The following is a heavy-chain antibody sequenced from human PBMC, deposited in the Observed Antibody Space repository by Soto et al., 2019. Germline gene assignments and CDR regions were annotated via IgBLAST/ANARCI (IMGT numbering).Heavy chain of an antibody. CDR1: GGTFSSYA. CDR2: IIPIFGTA. CDR3: ARVKDFWSGYWYYFDY. D-gene: IGHD3-3*01. V-gene: IGHV1-69*13. J-gene: IGHJ4*02. Sequence: SVKVSFKASGGTFSSYAISWVRQAPGQGLEWMGGIIPIFGTANYAQKFQGRVTITADESTSTAYMELSSLRSEDTAVYYCARVKDFWSGYWYYFDYWGQGTLVTVSS.